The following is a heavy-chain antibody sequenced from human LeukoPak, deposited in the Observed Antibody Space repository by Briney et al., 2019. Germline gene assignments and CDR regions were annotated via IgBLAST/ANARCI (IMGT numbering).Heavy chain of an antibody. CDR2: ISYDGSNK. CDR3: ARDIRYYYGMDV. Sequence: GGSLRLSCAASGFTFSNYWMHWVRQAPGKGLEWVAVISYDGSNKYYADSVKGRFTISRDNSKNTLYLQMNSLRAEDTAVYYRARDIRYYYGMDVWGQGTTVTVSS. J-gene: IGHJ6*02. V-gene: IGHV3-30-3*01. CDR1: GFTFSNYW.